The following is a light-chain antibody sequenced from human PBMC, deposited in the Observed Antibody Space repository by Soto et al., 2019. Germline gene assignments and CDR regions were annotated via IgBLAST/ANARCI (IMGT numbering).Light chain of an antibody. CDR2: DGS. Sequence: DIQMTQSPSTLSASVGDRVTITCRASQSVSVCLAWYQQRPREAPKLLIYDGSSLESGAPSRWSGSGSGTEFTLPISTLHHTDFATYYCHQYATSSPTFGQGTKLEI. J-gene: IGKJ2*01. CDR1: QSVSVC. CDR3: HQYATSSPT. V-gene: IGKV1-5*01.